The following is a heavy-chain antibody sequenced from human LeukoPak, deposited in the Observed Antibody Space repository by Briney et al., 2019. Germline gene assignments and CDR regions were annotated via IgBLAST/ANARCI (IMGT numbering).Heavy chain of an antibody. V-gene: IGHV3-30*03. CDR3: ARGGDTYYYDSSGPPLDY. CDR1: GFTFSSYG. J-gene: IGHJ4*02. CDR2: ISYDGSNK. Sequence: GGSLRLSCAASGFTFSSYGMHWVRQAPGKGLEWVAFISYDGSNKYYADSVKGRFTISRDNSKNTLYLQMNSLRAEDTAVYYCARGGDTYYYDSSGPPLDYWGQGTLVTVSS. D-gene: IGHD3-22*01.